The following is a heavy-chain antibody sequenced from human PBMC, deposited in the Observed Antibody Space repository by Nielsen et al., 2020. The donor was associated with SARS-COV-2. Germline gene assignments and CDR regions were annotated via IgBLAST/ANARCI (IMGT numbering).Heavy chain of an antibody. D-gene: IGHD4-11*01. CDR1: GASVSTNTFY. Sequence: SETLSLTCTVSGASVSTNTFYWSWIRQPPERGLEWIGYIDYTGSPTYNPSLNSRVTISVDTPNKQVTLQLSSVTAADTAVYYCARVRDYQRGDWYFDLWGRGTLATVSS. J-gene: IGHJ2*01. V-gene: IGHV4-61*01. CDR3: ARVRDYQRGDWYFDL. CDR2: IDYTGSP.